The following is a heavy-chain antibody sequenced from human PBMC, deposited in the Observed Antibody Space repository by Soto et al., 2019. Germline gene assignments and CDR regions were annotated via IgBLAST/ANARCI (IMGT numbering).Heavy chain of an antibody. Sequence: QMQLVQSGAEVKTPGSSVKISCKASGGTFSSHAISWVQQAPGQGLEWMGGIIIIFGTTNYAQKFQGRVTLTADKATSTVYMELRSMRSEDSAIYYCAIDRGEMATILDPWCQGTLVTVSS. D-gene: IGHD5-12*01. J-gene: IGHJ5*02. V-gene: IGHV1-69*06. CDR3: AIDRGEMATILDP. CDR1: GGTFSSHA. CDR2: IIIIFGTT.